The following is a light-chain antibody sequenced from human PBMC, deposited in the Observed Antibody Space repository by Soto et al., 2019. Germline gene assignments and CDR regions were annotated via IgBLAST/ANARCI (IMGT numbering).Light chain of an antibody. CDR3: QQRGKWPST. CDR1: QSVPSNY. Sequence: EIVLTQSPVTLSLSPGERATLSCRASQSVPSNYLAWYQQKPGQAPRLLIYGAFRRATGIPDRFSGSGSGTDFTLTISRLEPEDFAVYYCQQRGKWPSTFGPGTKVEMK. V-gene: IGKV3D-20*02. CDR2: GAF. J-gene: IGKJ2*02.